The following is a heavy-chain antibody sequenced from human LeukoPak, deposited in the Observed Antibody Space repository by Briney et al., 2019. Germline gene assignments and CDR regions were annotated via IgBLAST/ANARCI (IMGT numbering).Heavy chain of an antibody. D-gene: IGHD2-15*01. CDR2: ISDSGIT. V-gene: IGHV4-4*09. CDR3: AGRGHRYSRD. CDR1: GDSVSSGY. J-gene: IGHJ1*01. Sequence: PSETLSLSCTVSGDSVSSGYWTWIRQSPGKGLEWIGYISDSGITDYNPSLKSRLTISVDTSNTKFSLNLHSVTAADTAVYYCAGRGHRYSRDWGQGILVTVSS.